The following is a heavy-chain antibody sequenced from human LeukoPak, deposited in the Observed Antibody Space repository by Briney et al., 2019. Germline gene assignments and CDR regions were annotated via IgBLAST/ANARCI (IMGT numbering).Heavy chain of an antibody. CDR1: GFTFSHFG. CDR3: ARAGSKGATYYYDSSGYYSDY. CDR2: IRADGSGR. D-gene: IGHD3-22*01. J-gene: IGHJ4*02. V-gene: IGHV3-30*02. Sequence: GGSLRLSCAASGFTFSHFGMHWARQAPGKGLEWVAFIRADGSGRYYADSVNGRFTISRDNSKNTLYLQMGSLRAEDMAVYYCARAGSKGATYYYDSSGYYSDYWGQGTLVTVSS.